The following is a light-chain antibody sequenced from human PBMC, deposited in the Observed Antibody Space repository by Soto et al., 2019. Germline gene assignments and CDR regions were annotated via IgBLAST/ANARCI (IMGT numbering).Light chain of an antibody. CDR2: AAS. J-gene: IGKJ2*01. V-gene: IGKV1-39*01. CDR1: KSISRF. CDR3: EQTDSTTHT. Sequence: IQMTQSPSSLSGSVGDRVTITCRASKSISRFLNWYQHKPGKAPELLMFAASNLASGVPSRFSGSGSGTEFTLTISSLQAEDFATYYCEQTDSTTHTFGQGTKVDIK.